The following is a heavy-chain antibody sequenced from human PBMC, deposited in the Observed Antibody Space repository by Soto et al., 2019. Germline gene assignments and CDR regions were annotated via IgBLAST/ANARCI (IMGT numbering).Heavy chain of an antibody. J-gene: IGHJ4*02. D-gene: IGHD3-3*01. CDR1: GFTFSDYY. CDR3: ARSDGGRYDFWSGYYTGKGYYFDY. CDR2: ISSSGSTI. V-gene: IGHV3-11*01. Sequence: QVQLVESGGGLVKPGGSLRLSCAASGFTFSDYYMSWIRQAPGKGLEWVSYISSSGSTIYYADSVKGRFTISRDNAKNSLYLQMNSLRAEDTAVYYCARSDGGRYDFWSGYYTGKGYYFDYWGQGTLVTVSS.